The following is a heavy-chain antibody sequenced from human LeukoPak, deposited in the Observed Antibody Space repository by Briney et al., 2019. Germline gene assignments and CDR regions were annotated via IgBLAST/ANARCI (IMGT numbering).Heavy chain of an antibody. Sequence: PGRSLRLSCAASGFTFSTYAMHWVRQAPGKGLEWVALISYDGSNKYYADSVKDRFTISRDNSKNTLYLQMNSLRAEDTAVYYCARDREYSYGYDYWGQGTLVTVSS. J-gene: IGHJ4*02. CDR1: GFTFSTYA. V-gene: IGHV3-30*04. CDR3: ARDREYSYGYDY. CDR2: ISYDGSNK. D-gene: IGHD5-18*01.